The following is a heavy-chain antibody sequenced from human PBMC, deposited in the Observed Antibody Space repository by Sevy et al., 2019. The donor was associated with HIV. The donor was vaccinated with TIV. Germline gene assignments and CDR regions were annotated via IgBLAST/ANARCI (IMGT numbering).Heavy chain of an antibody. CDR2: ISSSGSII. CDR1: GFTFSDYY. CDR3: ATEVVVITTDDAFDI. J-gene: IGHJ3*02. V-gene: IGHV3-11*01. D-gene: IGHD3-22*01. Sequence: GGSLRLSCAGSGFTFSDYYMSWFRQAPGKGLEWVSYISSSGSIIYYADSVKGRFTISRDNAKNSLYLQMNNLRAEDTAVYYCATEVVVITTDDAFDILGQGIMVTVSS.